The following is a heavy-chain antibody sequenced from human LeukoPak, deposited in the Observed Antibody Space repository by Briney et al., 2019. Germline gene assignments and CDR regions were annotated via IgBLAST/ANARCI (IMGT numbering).Heavy chain of an antibody. Sequence: GGSLRLSCAASGFTFSSYAVSWVRQAPGKGLEWVSAISGSGGSTYYADSVKGRFTISRDNSKNTLYLQMNSLRADDTALYYCAKLRSSSWYSLLDSWGQGTLVTVSS. CDR1: GFTFSSYA. CDR3: AKLRSSSWYSLLDS. J-gene: IGHJ4*02. CDR2: ISGSGGST. D-gene: IGHD6-13*01. V-gene: IGHV3-23*01.